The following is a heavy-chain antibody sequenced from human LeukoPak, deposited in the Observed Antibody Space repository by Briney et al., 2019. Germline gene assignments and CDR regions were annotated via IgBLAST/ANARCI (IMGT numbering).Heavy chain of an antibody. Sequence: PSETLSLTCTVSGGSISSYYWSWIRQPPGKGLERIGYIYTSGSTNYNPSLKSRVTISVDTSKNQFSLKLSSVTAADTAVYYCARQRHPPRRNNWFDPWGQGTLVTVSS. J-gene: IGHJ5*02. CDR1: GGSISSYY. CDR2: IYTSGST. V-gene: IGHV4-4*09. CDR3: ARQRHPPRRNNWFDP.